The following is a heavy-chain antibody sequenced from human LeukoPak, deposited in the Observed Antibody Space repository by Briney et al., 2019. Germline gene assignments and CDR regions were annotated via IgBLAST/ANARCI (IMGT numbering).Heavy chain of an antibody. J-gene: IGHJ4*02. D-gene: IGHD2-15*01. CDR3: ARAGLGYCSGGSCLFYFDY. CDR2: IYSGGST. V-gene: IGHV3-53*01. CDR1: GFTVSNNY. Sequence: GGSLRLSCAASGFTVSNNYMSWVRQAPGKGLEWVSVIYSGGSTYYADSVKGRFTISRDNSKNTLYLQMNSLRAEDTAVYYCARAGLGYCSGGSCLFYFDYWGQGTLVTVSS.